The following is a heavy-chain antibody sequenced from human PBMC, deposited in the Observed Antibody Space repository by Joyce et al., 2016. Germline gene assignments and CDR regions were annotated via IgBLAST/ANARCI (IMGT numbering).Heavy chain of an antibody. D-gene: IGHD3-10*01. CDR3: ATVDYYYGSGTTRDYYYYMDV. V-gene: IGHV1-69-2*01. J-gene: IGHJ6*03. CDR2: VGPEDGET. CDR1: GYTFTDYY. Sequence: EVQLVQSGAEVKKLAATVKISCKVSGYTFTDYYMHWVQQATGKGLEWMGLVGPEDGETIYAEKFQGRVTITAGTSTDTAYMELSSLRSEDTAVYYCATVDYYYGSGTTRDYYYYMDVWGTGTTVTVSS.